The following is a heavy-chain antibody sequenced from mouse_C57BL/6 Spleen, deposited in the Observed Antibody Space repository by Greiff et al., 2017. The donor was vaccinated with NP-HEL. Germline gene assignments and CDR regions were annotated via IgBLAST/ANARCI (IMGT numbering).Heavy chain of an antibody. CDR2: IYPGDGDT. D-gene: IGHD2-4*01. V-gene: IGHV1-82*01. CDR3: ATYDYDDCAWFAY. Sequence: QVQLQQSGPELVKPGASVKISCKASGYAFSSSWMNWVKQRPGKGLEWIGRIYPGDGDTNYNGKFKGKATLTADKSSSTAYMQLSSLTSEDSAVYFCATYDYDDCAWFAYWGQGTLVTVSA. CDR1: GYAFSSSW. J-gene: IGHJ3*01.